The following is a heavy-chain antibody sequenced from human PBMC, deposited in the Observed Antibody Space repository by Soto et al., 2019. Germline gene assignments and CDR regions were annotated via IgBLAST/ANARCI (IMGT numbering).Heavy chain of an antibody. D-gene: IGHD6-19*01. CDR1: GYTFTSYY. CDR3: ARPMGGQWLVFFM. CDR2: INPSGGST. J-gene: IGHJ4*02. Sequence: QVQLVQSGAEVKKPGASVKVSCKASGYTFTSYYMHWVRQAPGQGLEWMGIINPSGGSTSYAQKFQGRVTRTRDTSTSTVYMELSSLRSEDTAVYYCARPMGGQWLVFFMWGQGTLVTVSS. V-gene: IGHV1-46*01.